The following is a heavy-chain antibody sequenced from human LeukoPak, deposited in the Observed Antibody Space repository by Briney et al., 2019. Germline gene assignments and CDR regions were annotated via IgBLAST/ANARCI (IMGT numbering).Heavy chain of an antibody. CDR2: VTGTGGST. V-gene: IGHV3-23*01. Sequence: GGSLRLSCAASGFTFSNYGMSWVRQAPGKGLEWVSAVTGTGGSTYYADSVKGRSTISRDNSKNTLYLQMNSLRGEDTAIYYCAKNGYSSGWYPENWGQGTLVTVSS. J-gene: IGHJ4*02. CDR1: GFTFSNYG. CDR3: AKNGYSSGWYPEN. D-gene: IGHD6-19*01.